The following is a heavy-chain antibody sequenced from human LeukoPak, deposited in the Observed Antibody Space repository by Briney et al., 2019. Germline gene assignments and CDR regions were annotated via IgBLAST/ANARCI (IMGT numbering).Heavy chain of an antibody. J-gene: IGHJ4*02. V-gene: IGHV4-39*07. CDR3: ARGGKGPYFDY. Sequence: SQTLSLTCTVSGGSISSGSYYWGWIRQPPGKGLEWIGGIYHSGSTYYNPSLKSRVTISVDTSKNQFSLKLSSVTAADTAVYYCARGGKGPYFDYWGQGTLVTVSS. CDR1: GGSISSGSYY. D-gene: IGHD4-23*01. CDR2: IYHSGST.